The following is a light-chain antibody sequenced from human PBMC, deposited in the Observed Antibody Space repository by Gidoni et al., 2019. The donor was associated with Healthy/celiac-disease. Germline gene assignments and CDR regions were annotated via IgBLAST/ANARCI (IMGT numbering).Light chain of an antibody. Sequence: DIQLTQSASSLSASVGDRVTITCQASQDISNYLNWYQRKPGKAPKLLIYDASKLETGVPSRFSGSGSGTDFTFTISSLQPEDIATYYCQQYDNPLYTFGQGTKLEIK. CDR1: QDISNY. V-gene: IGKV1-33*01. CDR2: DAS. CDR3: QQYDNPLYT. J-gene: IGKJ2*01.